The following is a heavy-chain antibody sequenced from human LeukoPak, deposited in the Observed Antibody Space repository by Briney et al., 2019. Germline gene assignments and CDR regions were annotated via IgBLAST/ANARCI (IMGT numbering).Heavy chain of an antibody. D-gene: IGHD3-22*01. J-gene: IGHJ4*02. Sequence: GRSLRLSCAASGFTFDDYAMHWVRQAPGKGLEWVSGISWNSGSIGYADSVKGRFTNSRDNAKNSLYLQMNSLRAEDTALYYCAKGPPYYDSSGYYERTLRVGSFDYWGQGTLVTVSS. CDR2: ISWNSGSI. V-gene: IGHV3-9*01. CDR1: GFTFDDYA. CDR3: AKGPPYYDSSGYYERTLRVGSFDY.